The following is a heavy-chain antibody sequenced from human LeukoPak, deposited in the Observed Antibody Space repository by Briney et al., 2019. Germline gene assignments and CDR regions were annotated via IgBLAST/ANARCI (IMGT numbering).Heavy chain of an antibody. CDR3: AKLPTGYPNWFDP. Sequence: PGGSLRLSCAASGFTFSSYAMTWVRQAPGKGLEWVSAIGGSGDNTYYADSVKGRFTISRDNPKHTLYLQMNSLRAEDTALYYCAKLPTGYPNWFDPWGQGTLVTVSS. V-gene: IGHV3-23*01. J-gene: IGHJ5*02. CDR1: GFTFSSYA. D-gene: IGHD3-9*01. CDR2: IGGSGDNT.